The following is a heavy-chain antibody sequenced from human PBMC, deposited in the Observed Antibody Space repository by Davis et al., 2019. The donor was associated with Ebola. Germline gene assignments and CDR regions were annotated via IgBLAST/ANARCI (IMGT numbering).Heavy chain of an antibody. Sequence: PGGSLRLSCVVSGFSFSSYWMHWVRQAPGKGLVWVSRIKSDGSTKSYADSVKGRFTISRDNAKNTLYLQMNSLRAEDTAVYYCTKSLDIVVVPAFDGMDVWGQGTTVTVSS. J-gene: IGHJ6*02. CDR1: GFSFSSYW. D-gene: IGHD2-2*03. CDR3: TKSLDIVVVPAFDGMDV. V-gene: IGHV3-74*01. CDR2: IKSDGSTK.